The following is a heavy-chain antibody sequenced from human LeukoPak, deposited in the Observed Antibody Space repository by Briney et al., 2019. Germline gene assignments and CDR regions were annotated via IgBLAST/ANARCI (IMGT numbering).Heavy chain of an antibody. D-gene: IGHD3-16*02. CDR1: GFTFSSYA. CDR3: ARAVIGPDY. CDR2: ISYDGSNK. J-gene: IGHJ4*02. V-gene: IGHV3-30*04. Sequence: GALRLSCAASGFTFSSYAMHWVRQAPGKGLEWVAVISYDGSNKYYADSVKGRFTIPRDNSKNTLYLQMNSLRAEDTAVHYCARAVIGPDYWGQGTLVTVSS.